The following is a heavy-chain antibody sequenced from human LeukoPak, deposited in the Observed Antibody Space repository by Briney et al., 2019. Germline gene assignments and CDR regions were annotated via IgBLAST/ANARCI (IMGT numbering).Heavy chain of an antibody. CDR2: IRDTGNKV. CDR1: GFTFSNYG. D-gene: IGHD3-10*01. CDR3: AKGAGSGAFDY. Sequence: GGSLRLSCAASGFTFSNYGMAWVRQAPGKGLEWVSVIRDTGNKVYYADSVKGRFTISRDNAKNTLYLQMNSLTAEDTAVNYCAKGAGSGAFDYWGQGTLVTVSS. J-gene: IGHJ4*02. V-gene: IGHV3-23*01.